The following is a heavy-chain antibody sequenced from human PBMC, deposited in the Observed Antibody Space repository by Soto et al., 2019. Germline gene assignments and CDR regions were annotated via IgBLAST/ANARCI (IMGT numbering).Heavy chain of an antibody. V-gene: IGHV5-51*01. CDR1: GYSFTSYW. J-gene: IGHJ6*02. CDR3: ARVDTAMVTTSSYYYYYGMDV. CDR2: IYPGDSDT. D-gene: IGHD5-18*01. Sequence: GESLKISCKGSGYSFTSYWIGWVRQMPGKGLEWMGIIYPGDSDTRYSPSFQGQVTISADKSISTAYLQWSSLKASDTAMYYCARVDTAMVTTSSYYYYYGMDVWGQGTTVTVSS.